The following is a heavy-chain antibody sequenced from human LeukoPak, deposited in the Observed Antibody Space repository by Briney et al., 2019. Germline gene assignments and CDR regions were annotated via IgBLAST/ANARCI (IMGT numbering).Heavy chain of an antibody. CDR1: GGSISNYY. Sequence: SETLSLTCTVSGGSISNYYWTWIRQPPGKGLEWIGYIYYSGSTNYNPSLKSRVTISVDTSKNQFSLKLSSVTAADTAVYYCASSRLGYCSSTSCYTKYYFDYWGQGTLVTVSS. D-gene: IGHD2-2*02. J-gene: IGHJ4*02. CDR3: ASSRLGYCSSTSCYTKYYFDY. CDR2: IYYSGST. V-gene: IGHV4-59*01.